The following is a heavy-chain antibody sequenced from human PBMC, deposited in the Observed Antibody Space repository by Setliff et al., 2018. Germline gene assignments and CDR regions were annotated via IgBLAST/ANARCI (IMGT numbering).Heavy chain of an antibody. V-gene: IGHV4-59*01. CDR2: VYYSGTA. J-gene: IGHJ4*02. D-gene: IGHD5-12*01. CDR3: AAVVATSLNYVDN. Sequence: PSETLSLTCTVPGGPFSGASIWSWIRQPPGKGLEFIGYVYYSGTAKYDPSLESRAIMSVDASKNQISLKLNSVTAADTAVYYCAAVVATSLNYVDNWGQGTLVTVSS. CDR1: GGPFSGAS.